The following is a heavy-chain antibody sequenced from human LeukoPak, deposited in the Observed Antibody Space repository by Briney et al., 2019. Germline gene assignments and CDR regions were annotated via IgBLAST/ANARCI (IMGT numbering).Heavy chain of an antibody. V-gene: IGHV4-59*11. CDR2: IYYSGST. CDR1: GGSISSHY. J-gene: IGHJ4*02. Sequence: SETLSLTCTVSGGSISSHYWSWIRQPPGKGLEWIGYIYYSGSTNYNPSLKSRVTISVDTSKNQFSLKLSSVTAADTAVCYCARSRSFDYWGQGTLVTVSS. CDR3: ARSRSFDY.